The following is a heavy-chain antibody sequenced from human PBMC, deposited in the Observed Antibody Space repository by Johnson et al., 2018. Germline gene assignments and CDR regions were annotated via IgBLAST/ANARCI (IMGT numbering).Heavy chain of an antibody. J-gene: IGHJ3*02. CDR1: GFDFDTYA. V-gene: IGHV3-9*01. CDR2: ISWSGARV. D-gene: IGHD4-11*01. Sequence: VQLVQSGGGLAQPGRSLRLSCAASGFDFDTYAMHWVRPVPGKGLQWVSSISWSGARVDYEDDVKGRFTISRDKTKNFLYLQMNSLRAEDTDLYYCAKDFAVKPGGFDMWGQGTMVTVSS. CDR3: AKDFAVKPGGFDM.